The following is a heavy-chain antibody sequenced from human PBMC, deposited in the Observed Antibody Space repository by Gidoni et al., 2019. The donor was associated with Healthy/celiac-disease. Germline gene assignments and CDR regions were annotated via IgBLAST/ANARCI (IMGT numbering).Heavy chain of an antibody. CDR3: ARAGSGAYYDYVWGSEPFDY. Sequence: QVQLVQSGAEVKKPGASVKVSCKASGYTFTSYGISWVRQAPGQGLEWMGWISAYNGNTNYAQKLQGRVTMTTDTSTSTAYMELRSLRSDDTAVYYCARAGSGAYYDYVWGSEPFDYWGQGTLVTVSS. D-gene: IGHD3-16*01. CDR2: ISAYNGNT. J-gene: IGHJ4*02. V-gene: IGHV1-18*01. CDR1: GYTFTSYG.